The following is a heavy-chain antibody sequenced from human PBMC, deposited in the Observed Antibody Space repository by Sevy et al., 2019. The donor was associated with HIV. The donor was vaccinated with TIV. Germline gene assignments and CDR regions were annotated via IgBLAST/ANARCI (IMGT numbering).Heavy chain of an antibody. Sequence: SETLSLTCTVSGGSISSYYWSWIRQPPGKGLEWIGYIYYSGSTNYNPSLKSRVTISVDTSKNQFSLKLSSVTAADTTVYYCARGAGIAVTEYYFDYWGQGTLVTVSS. V-gene: IGHV4-59*01. D-gene: IGHD6-19*01. J-gene: IGHJ4*02. CDR3: ARGAGIAVTEYYFDY. CDR1: GGSISSYY. CDR2: IYYSGST.